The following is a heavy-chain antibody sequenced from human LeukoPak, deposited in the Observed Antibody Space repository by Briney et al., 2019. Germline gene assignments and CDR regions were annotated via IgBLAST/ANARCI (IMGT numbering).Heavy chain of an antibody. D-gene: IGHD3-10*01. CDR1: GFTFSNYA. CDR2: ISGNGAVT. CDR3: ARGEDYYYYYGMDV. Sequence: PGGSLRLSCAASGFTFSNYAMNWVRQAPGMGLEWVSVISGNGAVTYYADSVKGRFTISRDTSKNTLYLQMNSLRAEDTAVYYCARGEDYYYYYGMDVWGQGTTVTVSS. V-gene: IGHV3-23*01. J-gene: IGHJ6*02.